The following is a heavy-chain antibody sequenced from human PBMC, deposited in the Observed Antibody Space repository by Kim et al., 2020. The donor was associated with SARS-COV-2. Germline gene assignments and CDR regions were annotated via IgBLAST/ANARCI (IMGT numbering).Heavy chain of an antibody. Sequence: KGRFTISRDNSKNTLYLQMNSLRAEDTAVYYCASTVYCGGDCYLGTYFDYWGQGTLVTVSS. V-gene: IGHV3-64*04. J-gene: IGHJ4*02. CDR3: ASTVYCGGDCYLGTYFDY. D-gene: IGHD2-21*02.